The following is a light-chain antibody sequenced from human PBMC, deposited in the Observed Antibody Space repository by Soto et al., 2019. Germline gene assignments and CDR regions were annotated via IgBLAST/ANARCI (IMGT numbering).Light chain of an antibody. CDR3: QQYGSAPRT. CDR2: AAS. J-gene: IGKJ1*01. CDR1: QIVSKNY. Sequence: EVVLTQSPGTLSLSPGERATLSCRASQIVSKNYLAWYQQKPGQAPRLLIYAASSRATGIPDRFSGGGSGTDFTLISSRLEPEDFAVYYCQQYGSAPRTFGQGTKVEVK. V-gene: IGKV3-20*01.